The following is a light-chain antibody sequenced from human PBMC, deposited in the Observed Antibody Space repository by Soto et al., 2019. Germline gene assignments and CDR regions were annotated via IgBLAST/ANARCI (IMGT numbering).Light chain of an antibody. Sequence: QSVLTQPPSASGSPGQSVTISCTGTSSDVGGYKYVSWYQQYPGKAPKLMIYEVSKRPSGVPNRFSGSKSGNTASLTVSGLQAEDEADYYCSSYAGSNNFVVFGGGTQLTVL. CDR1: SSDVGGYKY. CDR3: SSYAGSNNFVV. CDR2: EVS. J-gene: IGLJ2*01. V-gene: IGLV2-8*01.